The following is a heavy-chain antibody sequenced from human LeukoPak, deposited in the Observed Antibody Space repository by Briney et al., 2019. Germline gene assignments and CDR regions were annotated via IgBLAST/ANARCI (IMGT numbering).Heavy chain of an antibody. CDR1: GGSISSSSYY. CDR2: IYYSGST. D-gene: IGHD3-3*02. V-gene: IGHV4-39*07. J-gene: IGHJ6*02. CDR3: ARVHLWEVRYYGMDV. Sequence: PSETLSLTCTVSGGSISSSSYYWGWIRQPPGKGLEWIGSIYYSGSTYYNPSLKSRVTISVDTSKNQFSLKLSSVTAADTAVYYCARVHLWEVRYYGMDVWGQGTTVTVSS.